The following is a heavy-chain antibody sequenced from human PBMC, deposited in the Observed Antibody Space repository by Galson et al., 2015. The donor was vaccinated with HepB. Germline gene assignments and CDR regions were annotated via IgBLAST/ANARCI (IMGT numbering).Heavy chain of an antibody. CDR1: GFSLSTGGVA. Sequence: PALVKPTQTLTLTRTFSGFSLSTGGVAVGWIRQPPGKALEWLAMIYWNGDKYYSPFLKSRLTTTEDTSTNQVVLTMTNMDPADTGTYYCARRRYCSSAACYKNAFDIWGQGTMVTVSS. J-gene: IGHJ3*02. V-gene: IGHV2-5*01. D-gene: IGHD2-2*02. CDR2: IYWNGDK. CDR3: ARRRYCSSAACYKNAFDI.